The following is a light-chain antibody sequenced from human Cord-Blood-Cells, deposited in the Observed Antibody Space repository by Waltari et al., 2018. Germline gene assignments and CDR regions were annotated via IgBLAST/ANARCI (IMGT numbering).Light chain of an antibody. CDR1: SSDVGSYNI. Sequence: QSALTQPASVSGSPGQSITISCTGTSSDVGSYNIVYWYQQHLGKAPKLMIYEGSKRPSGVSNRFTGSKAGNTASLTISGVQAEDEADYYCCSYAGSSTFGVFGGGTKLTVL. CDR2: EGS. CDR3: CSYAGSSTFGV. V-gene: IGLV2-23*03. J-gene: IGLJ3*02.